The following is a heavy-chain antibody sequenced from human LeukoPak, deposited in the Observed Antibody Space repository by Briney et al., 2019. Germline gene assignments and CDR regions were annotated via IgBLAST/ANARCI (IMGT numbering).Heavy chain of an antibody. CDR3: ASSSPGGWELQLDY. CDR1: GYTFTGYY. V-gene: IGHV1-2*02. CDR2: INPNSGGT. D-gene: IGHD1-26*01. Sequence: ASVKVSCKASGYTFTGYYMHWVRQAPGQGLEWMGWINPNSGGTNYAQKFQGRVTMTRDTSISTAYMELSGLRSDDTAVYYCASSSPGGWELQLDYWGQGTLVTVSS. J-gene: IGHJ4*02.